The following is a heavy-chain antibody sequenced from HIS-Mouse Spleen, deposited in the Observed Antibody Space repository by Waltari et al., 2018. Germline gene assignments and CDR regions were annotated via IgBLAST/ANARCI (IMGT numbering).Heavy chain of an antibody. V-gene: IGHV3-66*01. J-gene: IGHJ4*02. CDR3: ARSNWYFDY. D-gene: IGHD7-27*01. CDR2: ISSGVRT. Sequence: EVQLVESGGGLVQPGGSLRLSCAASGFTVSSNYMSWVRQAPGKGLEWVSVISSGVRTYYADSVKGRFTISRDNSKNTLYLQLNSLRAEDTAVYYCARSNWYFDYWGQGTLVTVSS. CDR1: GFTVSSNY.